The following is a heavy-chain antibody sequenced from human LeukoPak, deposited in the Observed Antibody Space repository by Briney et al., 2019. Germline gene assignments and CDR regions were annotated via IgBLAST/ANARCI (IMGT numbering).Heavy chain of an antibody. V-gene: IGHV3-23*01. CDR1: GFTFSNYA. CDR3: ARDHMVATDY. Sequence: GGSLRLSCAASGFTFSNYAMSWVRQAPGKGLEWVSTISGSAVSTYYTDSVKGRFTISRDNSENTLYVQMNSLRADDTAVYYCARDHMVATDYWGQGTLVTVSS. CDR2: ISGSAVST. J-gene: IGHJ4*02. D-gene: IGHD2-21*01.